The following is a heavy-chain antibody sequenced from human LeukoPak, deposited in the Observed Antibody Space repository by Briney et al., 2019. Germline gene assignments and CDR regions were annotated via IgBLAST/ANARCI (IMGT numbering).Heavy chain of an antibody. CDR1: GGSISSGGYS. CDR3: ARYCGGDCYSFDY. CDR2: IYHSGST. V-gene: IGHV4-30-2*01. Sequence: SQTLSLTCAVSGGSISSGGYSWGWIRQPPGKGLEWIGYIYHSGSTYYNPSLKSRVTISVDRSKNQFSLKLSSVTAADTAVYYCARYCGGDCYSFDYWGQGTLVTVSS. J-gene: IGHJ4*02. D-gene: IGHD2-21*02.